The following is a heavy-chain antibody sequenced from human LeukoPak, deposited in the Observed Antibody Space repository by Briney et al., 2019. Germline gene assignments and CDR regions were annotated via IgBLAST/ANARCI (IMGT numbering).Heavy chain of an antibody. CDR3: ARARRGYSYVLDY. D-gene: IGHD5-18*01. Sequence: GGSLRLSCVASGFTFSSSWMSWVRQAPGKGLVWLSRIDIDGSSTRYADSVKGRFTISRDNAKNTLYLQMNSLRAEDTAVYYCARARRGYSYVLDYWGQGTLVTVSS. CDR1: GFTFSSSW. J-gene: IGHJ4*02. CDR2: IDIDGSST. V-gene: IGHV3-74*01.